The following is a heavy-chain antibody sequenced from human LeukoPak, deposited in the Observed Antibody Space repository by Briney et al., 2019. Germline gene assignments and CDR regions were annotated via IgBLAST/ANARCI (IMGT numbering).Heavy chain of an antibody. CDR2: IKSKTDGGTT. CDR3: TTLYDFWSGRDAFDI. CDR1: GFTFSNAW. J-gene: IGHJ3*02. D-gene: IGHD3-3*01. V-gene: IGHV3-15*01. Sequence: GGSLRLSCAASGFTFSNAWMSWVRQAPGKGLEWVGRIKSKTDGGTTDYAAPVKGRFTISRDDSKNTLYLQMNSLKTEDTAVYYCTTLYDFWSGRDAFDIWGQGTMVTVSS.